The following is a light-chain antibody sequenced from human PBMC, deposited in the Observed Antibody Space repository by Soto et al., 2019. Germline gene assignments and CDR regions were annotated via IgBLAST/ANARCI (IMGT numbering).Light chain of an antibody. Sequence: AIQMTQSPSSLSASVGDRVTITCRASQGIRNDLGWYQQKPGKAPKLLIYAASSLQSGVPSRFSGSGSGTDFTLTISSLQSEDFAVYYCQQYNNWPLTFGGGTKVDIK. CDR2: AAS. J-gene: IGKJ4*01. CDR1: QGIRND. V-gene: IGKV1-6*01. CDR3: QQYNNWPLT.